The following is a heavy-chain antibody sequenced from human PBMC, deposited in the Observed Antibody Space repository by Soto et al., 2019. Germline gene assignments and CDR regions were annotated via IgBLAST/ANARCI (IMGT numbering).Heavy chain of an antibody. CDR2: ISSSSSYI. Sequence: EVQLVESGGGLVKPGGSLRLSCAASGFTFSSYSMNWVRQAPGKGLEWVSSISSSSSYIYYADSVKGRFTISRDNAKNSLYLQTNSLRAEDTAVDYCARDSRAAAVNRYFDYWGQGTLVTVSS. CDR1: GFTFSSYS. J-gene: IGHJ4*02. D-gene: IGHD6-13*01. V-gene: IGHV3-21*01. CDR3: ARDSRAAAVNRYFDY.